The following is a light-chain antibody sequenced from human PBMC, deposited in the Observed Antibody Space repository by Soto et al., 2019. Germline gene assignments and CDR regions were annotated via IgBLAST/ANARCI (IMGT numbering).Light chain of an antibody. CDR3: QVWDSSSDLVV. Sequence: SYELTQPPSVSVAPGQTARITCGGNNIGSKSVHWYQQKPGQAPVLVVYDDSARPSGIPERFSGSNSGNTATLTISRVVAGDEADYYCQVWDSSSDLVVFGGGTKLTV. CDR2: DDS. CDR1: NIGSKS. J-gene: IGLJ2*01. V-gene: IGLV3-21*02.